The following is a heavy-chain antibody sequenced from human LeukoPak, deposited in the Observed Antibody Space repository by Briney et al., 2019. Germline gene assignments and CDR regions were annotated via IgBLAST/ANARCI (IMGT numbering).Heavy chain of an antibody. CDR2: IYYSGKT. V-gene: IGHV4-39*01. D-gene: IGHD3-22*01. CDR1: GDSVSRSDSY. CDR3: ARRRYYDGSGYLE. J-gene: IGHJ1*01. Sequence: SETLSLTCSVSGDSVSRSDSYWDWIRQPPGKGLEWIGTIYYSGKTYYSPSLKSRVTMSVDPSNNQFSLNLRSVTAADTAVYYCARRRYYDGSGYLEWGQGTLLSVSS.